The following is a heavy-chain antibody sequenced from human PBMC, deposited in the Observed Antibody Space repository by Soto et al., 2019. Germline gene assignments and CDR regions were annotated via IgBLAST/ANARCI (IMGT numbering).Heavy chain of an antibody. CDR2: IIPIFGTS. CDR1: GGTFSSYA. D-gene: IGHD6-6*01. Sequence: QVQLVQCGDEAKKPGSSVRVSCKACGGTFSSYAISWVRQAPGQGLEWMGGIIPIFGTSNYAQKFQGRVTITADDSTSTAYLELSSLRSEDTAVYYCAGGWEYSSSTWGQGTMVTVSS. J-gene: IGHJ3*01. V-gene: IGHV1-69*01. CDR3: AGGWEYSSST.